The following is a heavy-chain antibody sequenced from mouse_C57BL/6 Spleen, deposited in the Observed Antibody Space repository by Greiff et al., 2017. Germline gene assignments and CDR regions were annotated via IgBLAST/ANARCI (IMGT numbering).Heavy chain of an antibody. CDR1: GFTFSSYG. J-gene: IGHJ4*01. Sequence: EVQVVESGGDLVKPGGSLKLSCAASGFTFSSYGMSWVRQTPDKRLEWVATISSGGSYTYYPDSVKGRFTISRDNAKNTLYLQMSSLKSEDTAMYYCARQGTTGSRGVYYAMDYWGQGTSVTVSS. V-gene: IGHV5-6*01. CDR2: ISSGGSYT. CDR3: ARQGTTGSRGVYYAMDY. D-gene: IGHD1-1*01.